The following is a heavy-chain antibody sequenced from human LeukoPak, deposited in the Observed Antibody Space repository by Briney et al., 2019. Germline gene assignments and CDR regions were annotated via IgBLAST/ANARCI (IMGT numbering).Heavy chain of an antibody. CDR2: IYYSGST. V-gene: IGHV4-39*07. CDR1: GVSISSSSYY. Sequence: PSETLSLTCTVSGVSISSSSYYWGWIRQPPGKGLEWIGSIYYSGSTYYNPSLKSRVTISVDTSKNQLSLKLSSVTAADTAVYYGAREGYDILTGDYWGQGTLVTVSS. J-gene: IGHJ4*02. D-gene: IGHD3-9*01. CDR3: AREGYDILTGDY.